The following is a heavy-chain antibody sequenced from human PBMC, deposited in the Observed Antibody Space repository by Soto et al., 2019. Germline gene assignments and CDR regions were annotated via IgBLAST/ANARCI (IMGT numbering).Heavy chain of an antibody. CDR2: VYYSVST. CDR3: ASSPPAMVAPNI. D-gene: IGHD5-18*01. V-gene: IGHV4-59*02. CDR1: GGSVSSYS. Sequence: SETLSLTCTVSGGSVSSYSWTWVRQPPGKGLEWIGYVYYSVSTHYNPSLKSRVTISLDTSKNQFSLKLTSVTAADTAMYFCASSPPAMVAPNIWGQGTLVTVSS. J-gene: IGHJ4*02.